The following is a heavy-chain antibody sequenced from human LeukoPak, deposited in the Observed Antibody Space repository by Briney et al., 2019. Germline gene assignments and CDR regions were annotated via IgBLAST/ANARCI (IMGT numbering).Heavy chain of an antibody. J-gene: IGHJ5*02. CDR2: ITGYGAT. CDR1: GFTFSNFA. Sequence: GGSLRLSCAASGFTFSNFAMMWVRQAPGTGLQWVSTITGYGATFYADSVRGRFTIFRDTSMNTLFLQMNSLGAEDTAVYYCAKGSAAGKVDWFDPWGQGTLVTVSS. CDR3: AKGSAAGKVDWFDP. D-gene: IGHD6-13*01. V-gene: IGHV3-23*01.